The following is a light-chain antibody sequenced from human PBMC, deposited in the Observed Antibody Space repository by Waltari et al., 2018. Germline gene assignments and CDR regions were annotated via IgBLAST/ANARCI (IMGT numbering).Light chain of an antibody. Sequence: EIVMTQSPATLSVSPGERTTLSCRASQSVSRNLAWYQQKPGQAPRLLIYGASNRATGIPARFSGSGTGTEFTLTISSMQSEDIAVYYCQQYNKWPPWTFGQGTKVEIK. CDR3: QQYNKWPPWT. CDR2: GAS. J-gene: IGKJ1*01. V-gene: IGKV3-15*01. CDR1: QSVSRN.